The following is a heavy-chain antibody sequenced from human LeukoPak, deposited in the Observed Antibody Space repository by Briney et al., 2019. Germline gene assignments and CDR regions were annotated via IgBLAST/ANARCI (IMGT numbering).Heavy chain of an antibody. CDR3: TRGSIAYYYMDV. Sequence: PSETLSLTCTVSSGSISTSNYYWGWVRQPPGKALEWIGNIFYSGSTYYSPSLKSRVTISVDTSKNQFSLKLSSVTAADTAVYYCTRGSIAYYYMDVWGKGTTVTISS. CDR1: SGSISTSNYY. J-gene: IGHJ6*03. CDR2: IFYSGST. D-gene: IGHD3-22*01. V-gene: IGHV4-39*07.